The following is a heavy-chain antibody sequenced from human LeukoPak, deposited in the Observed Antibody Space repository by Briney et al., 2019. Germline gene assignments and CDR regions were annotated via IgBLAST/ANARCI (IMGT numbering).Heavy chain of an antibody. CDR1: GYTFTSYY. Sequence: GASVKVSCKASGYTFTSYYMHWVRQAPGQGLEWMGIINPSGGSTSYAQKFQGRVTMTRDTSTSTVYMELSSLRSEDTAVYYCAKFWSGQLVPPYSDHWGQGTLVPVSS. CDR3: AKFWSGQLVPPYSDH. CDR2: INPSGGST. D-gene: IGHD6-13*01. J-gene: IGHJ4*02. V-gene: IGHV1-46*01.